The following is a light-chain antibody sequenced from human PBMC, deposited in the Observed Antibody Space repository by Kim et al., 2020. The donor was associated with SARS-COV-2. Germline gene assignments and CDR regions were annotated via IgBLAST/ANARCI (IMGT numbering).Light chain of an antibody. CDR1: PKIKHG. CDR2: GAS. J-gene: IGKJ2*01. CDR3: QQYDGY. V-gene: IGKV1-5*01. Sequence: CSPSESVRERVTIACGSDPKIKHGLAWDQQRPGKAAKVLISGASSVEGGVPSRFSRSGFGPELSPHSSRQHPDDFATYYCQQYDGYFGQGTKLEI.